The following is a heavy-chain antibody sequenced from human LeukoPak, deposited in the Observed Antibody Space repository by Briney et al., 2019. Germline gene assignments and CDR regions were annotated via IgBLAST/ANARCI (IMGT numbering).Heavy chain of an antibody. CDR3: ARDLPVYYYDSSGYYGPAGPFDY. J-gene: IGHJ4*02. CDR2: INRDASEK. V-gene: IGHV3-7*01. Sequence: GGSLRLSCAASGFTFSSYWMTWVRQAPGKGLEWVANINRDASEKYYVDSVKGRFTISRDNAKNSLYLQMNSLRAEDTAVYYCARDLPVYYYDSSGYYGPAGPFDYWGQGTLVTVSS. D-gene: IGHD3-22*01. CDR1: GFTFSSYW.